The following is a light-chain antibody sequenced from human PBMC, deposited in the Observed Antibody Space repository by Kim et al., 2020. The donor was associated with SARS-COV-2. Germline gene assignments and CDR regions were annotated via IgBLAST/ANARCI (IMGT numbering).Light chain of an antibody. V-gene: IGKV3-20*01. Sequence: LSPGDRATLSGRASQSVSSSNLAWYRQKPGQAPSLLIHGASSRATGIPDRFSGSGSGTDFTLTISRLEPEDFVVYFCQQYGTTPYTFGQGTKLEI. J-gene: IGKJ2*01. CDR2: GAS. CDR1: QSVSSSN. CDR3: QQYGTTPYT.